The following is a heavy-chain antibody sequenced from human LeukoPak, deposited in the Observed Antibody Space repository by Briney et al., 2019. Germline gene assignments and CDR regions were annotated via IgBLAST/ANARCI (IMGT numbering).Heavy chain of an antibody. Sequence: GGSLRLSCAASGFTFSSYVMSWVRQAPGKGLEWVSGISGSGISKYYADSVKGRFTISRDNSKNTLYVQMSNLRAEDTAVYYCAKAGPFRGYDQYFDYWGQGTLVTVSS. CDR3: AKAGPFRGYDQYFDY. CDR2: ISGSGISK. J-gene: IGHJ4*02. D-gene: IGHD5-12*01. CDR1: GFTFSSYV. V-gene: IGHV3-23*01.